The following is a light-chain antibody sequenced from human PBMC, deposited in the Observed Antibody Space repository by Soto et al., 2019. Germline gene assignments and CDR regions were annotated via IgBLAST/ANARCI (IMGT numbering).Light chain of an antibody. J-gene: IGKJ1*01. V-gene: IGKV3-11*01. CDR1: QSVSSY. CDR2: DAS. Sequence: EIVLTQSPATLSLSPGERATLSCRASQSVSSYLAWYQQKPGQAPRLLIYDASNRATGIPAMFSGCGSGTDFTLTVSSLEPEDFAVYYCQQRSNWLGTFGPGTKVDIK. CDR3: QQRSNWLGT.